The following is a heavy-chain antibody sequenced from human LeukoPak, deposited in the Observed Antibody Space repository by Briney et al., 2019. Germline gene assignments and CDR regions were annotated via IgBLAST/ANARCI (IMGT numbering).Heavy chain of an antibody. J-gene: IGHJ4*02. CDR1: GFTFDDYG. CDR3: AKWALYGQWLVL. CDR2: INWNGGST. V-gene: IGHV3-20*04. Sequence: GGSLRLSCAASGFTFDDYGMSWVRQAPGKGLEWVSGINWNGGSTDYADSVKGRFTISRDNAKNSLDLQMNSLRAEDTAVYYCAKWALYGQWLVLWGQGTLVTVSS. D-gene: IGHD6-19*01.